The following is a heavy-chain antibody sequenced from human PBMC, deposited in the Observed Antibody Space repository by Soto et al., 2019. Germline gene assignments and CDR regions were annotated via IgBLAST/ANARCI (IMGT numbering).Heavy chain of an antibody. CDR1: GGSFSGYY. J-gene: IGHJ4*02. D-gene: IGHD3-10*01. CDR3: AGGLPHGEARDY. CDR2: INHSGST. Sequence: QVQLQQWGAGLLKPSETLSLTCAVYGGSFSGYYWSWIRQPPGKGLEWIGEINHSGSTNYNPSLKSRVTISVDTSKNQFSLKLSSVTAADTAMYYCAGGLPHGEARDYWGQGTLVTVSS. V-gene: IGHV4-34*01.